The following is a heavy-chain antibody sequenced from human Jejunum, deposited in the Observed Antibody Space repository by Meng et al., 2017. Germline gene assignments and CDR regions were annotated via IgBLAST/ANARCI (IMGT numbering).Heavy chain of an antibody. CDR2: ISTYNGQT. CDR1: GDRLTSFV. V-gene: IGHV1-18*01. Sequence: QVQMIQSGAEVKKPGDSLKVSCKATGDRLTSFVITWVRQAPGQGLEWMGWISTYNGQTNLAQKFQDRVTMTTDTSTTTVYMELRSLRSDDTAVYYCARDGVSYTMVRGPTYWGQGTLVTVSS. CDR3: ARDGVSYTMVRGPTY. J-gene: IGHJ4*02. D-gene: IGHD3-10*01.